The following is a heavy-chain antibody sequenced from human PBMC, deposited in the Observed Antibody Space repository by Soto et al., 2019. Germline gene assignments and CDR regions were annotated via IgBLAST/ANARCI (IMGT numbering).Heavy chain of an antibody. CDR1: GYSFYDYG. CDR3: GRTESAFYSNNMRGMDV. Sequence: ASVKVSCKASGYSFYDYGISWVRQVPRQGLEWMGWISAYNGNTNFAQRFQGRVTLTTDTSTSTAYMEVRSLRSDDTAVYFCGRTESAFYSNNMRGMDVWGQGTTVTVSS. V-gene: IGHV1-18*01. CDR2: ISAYNGNT. J-gene: IGHJ6*02. D-gene: IGHD4-4*01.